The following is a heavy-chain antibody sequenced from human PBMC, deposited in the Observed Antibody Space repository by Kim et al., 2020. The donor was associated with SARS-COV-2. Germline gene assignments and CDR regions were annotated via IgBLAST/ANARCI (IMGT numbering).Heavy chain of an antibody. V-gene: IGHV1-46*01. D-gene: IGHD6-13*01. CDR1: GYTFTSYS. Sequence: ASVKVSCKASGYTFTSYSMHWVRQAPGQGLEWMGIINPSGDTTNFAQKFQGRVTMTSDTSTRTVYMELSSPKSEDTAVYYCARSSSSNSPRDYWGQGTLVTVSS. CDR3: ARSSSSNSPRDY. J-gene: IGHJ4*02. CDR2: INPSGDTT.